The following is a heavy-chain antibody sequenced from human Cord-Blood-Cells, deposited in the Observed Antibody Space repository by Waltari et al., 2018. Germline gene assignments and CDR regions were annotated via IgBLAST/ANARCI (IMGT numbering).Heavy chain of an antibody. J-gene: IGHJ4*02. CDR1: GFTFSSYS. CDR2: ISSSSSYI. D-gene: IGHD6-19*01. V-gene: IGHV3-21*01. CDR3: ARDSSSGWLKY. Sequence: EVQLVESGGGLVKPGGSLRLSCAASGFTFSSYSMNVVRQAPGKGLAWVTSISSSSSYIYYADSVKGRFTISRDNAKNSLYLQMNSLRAEGTAVYYCARDSSSGWLKYWGQGTLVTVSS.